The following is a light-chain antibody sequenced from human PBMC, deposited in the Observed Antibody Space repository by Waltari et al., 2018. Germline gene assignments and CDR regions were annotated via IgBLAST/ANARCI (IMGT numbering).Light chain of an antibody. CDR2: DVT. CDR1: TSDVVGYNF. Sequence: QSALTQPASVSGSPGQSITLPGTQTTSDVVGYNFLTRYQQSPGKTPKVSIYDVTKRHSGVSDRFAGSKSGNTASLTISGLQAEDEADYHCSSYTSTITWVFGGGTKLTVL. J-gene: IGLJ3*02. V-gene: IGLV2-14*03. CDR3: SSYTSTITWV.